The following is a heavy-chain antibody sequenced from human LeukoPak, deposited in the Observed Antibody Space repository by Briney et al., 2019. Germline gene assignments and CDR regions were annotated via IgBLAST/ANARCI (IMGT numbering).Heavy chain of an antibody. D-gene: IGHD1-14*01. V-gene: IGHV3-30*02. CDR1: GFTFSSYA. Sequence: GGSLRLSCAASGFTFSSYAMSWVRQAPGKGLEWVAFIRYDGSNKYYADSVKGRFTISRDNSKNTLYLQMNSLRAEDTAVYYCAKALTRKWSYGAFDIWGQGTMVTVSS. J-gene: IGHJ3*02. CDR2: IRYDGSNK. CDR3: AKALTRKWSYGAFDI.